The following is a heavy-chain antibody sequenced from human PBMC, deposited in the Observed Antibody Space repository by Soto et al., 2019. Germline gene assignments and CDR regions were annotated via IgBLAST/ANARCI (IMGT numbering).Heavy chain of an antibody. CDR2: ISSSSSTI. CDR3: ARDRMYYDFWTSFDY. Sequence: GGSLRLSCAASGFTFSSYSMNWVRQAPGKGLEWVSYISSSSSTIYYADSVKGRFTISRDNAKNSLYLQMNSLRDEDTAVYYCARDRMYYDFWTSFDYWGQGTLVTVSS. V-gene: IGHV3-48*02. D-gene: IGHD3-3*01. J-gene: IGHJ4*02. CDR1: GFTFSSYS.